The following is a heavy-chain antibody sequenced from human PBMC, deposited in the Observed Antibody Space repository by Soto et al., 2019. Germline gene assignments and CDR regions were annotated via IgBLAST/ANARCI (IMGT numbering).Heavy chain of an antibody. V-gene: IGHV1-18*01. CDR2: ISAYNGNT. CDR3: VRDSPIGSTFSGYDGIDY. D-gene: IGHD5-12*01. Sequence: ASVKVSCKASGYTFTSYGISWVRQAPGQGLEWMGWISAYNGNTNYPQKLQGRVTMTTDTSTSTAYKELRSLRSDDTAVYYCVRDSPIGSTFSGYDGIDYWGQGTLVTVSS. CDR1: GYTFTSYG. J-gene: IGHJ4*02.